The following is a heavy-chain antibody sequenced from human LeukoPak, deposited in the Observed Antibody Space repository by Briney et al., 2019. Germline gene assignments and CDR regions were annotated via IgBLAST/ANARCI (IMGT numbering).Heavy chain of an antibody. CDR3: ARGNTYYYDSSGNY. D-gene: IGHD3-22*01. Sequence: PSETLSLTCTVSGGSISSYYWSWIRQPPGKGLEWIGYIYYSGITNYNPFLKSRVTISVDTSKNQFSLKLSSVTAADTAVYYCARGNTYYYDSSGNYWGQGTLVTVSS. J-gene: IGHJ4*02. CDR2: IYYSGIT. V-gene: IGHV4-59*01. CDR1: GGSISSYY.